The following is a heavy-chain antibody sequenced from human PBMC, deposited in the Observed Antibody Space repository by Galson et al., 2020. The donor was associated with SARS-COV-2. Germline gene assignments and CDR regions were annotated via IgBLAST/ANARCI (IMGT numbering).Heavy chain of an antibody. CDR3: ARVAYCSGASCYPYDY. CDR2: IDPRSSDT. Sequence: GGSLRLSCAASGFTFSTYSMSRVRQAPGKGLEWVSYIDPRSSDTYNTDSVKGRFTISRDNVKNSLYLQMNSLRHEDTAVYYCARVAYCSGASCYPYDYWGQGTLVTVSS. V-gene: IGHV3-48*02. J-gene: IGHJ4*02. CDR1: GFTFSTYS. D-gene: IGHD2-15*01.